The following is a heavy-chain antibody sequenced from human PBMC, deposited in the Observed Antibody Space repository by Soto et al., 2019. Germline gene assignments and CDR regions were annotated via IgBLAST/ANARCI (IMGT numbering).Heavy chain of an antibody. CDR1: GYTFTSYA. CDR3: ARVLTSISPYYDFWSGYYFWFDP. J-gene: IGHJ5*02. D-gene: IGHD3-3*01. CDR2: INAGNGNT. V-gene: IGHV1-3*01. Sequence: ASVKVSCKASGYTFTSYAMHWVRQAPGQRLEWMGWINAGNGNTKYSQKFQGRVTITRDTSISTAYMELSSLRSEDTAVYYCARVLTSISPYYDFWSGYYFWFDPWGQGTLVTVSS.